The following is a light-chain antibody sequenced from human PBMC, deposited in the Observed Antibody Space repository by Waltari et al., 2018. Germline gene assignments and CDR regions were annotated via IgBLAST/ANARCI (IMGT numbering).Light chain of an antibody. CDR1: SSNIGSNT. CDR3: AAWDGSLYV. V-gene: IGLV1-44*01. CDR2: VNS. Sequence: QSVLTQPPSASGTPGQRVTISCSGSSSNIGSNTVNWFQHLPGTAPKLLIYVNSQRPSGVPDLFSGSKSGTSASLAISGLQSEDEADYYCAAWDGSLYVFGIGTKVTVL. J-gene: IGLJ1*01.